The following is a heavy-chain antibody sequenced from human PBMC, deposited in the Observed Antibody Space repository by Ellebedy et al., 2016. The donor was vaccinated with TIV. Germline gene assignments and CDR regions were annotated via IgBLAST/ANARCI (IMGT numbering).Heavy chain of an antibody. CDR3: AKDLHILASDY. CDR1: GFTFSTHW. Sequence: GESLKISCAASGFTFSTHWMHWVRQAPGKGLVWVSRINGDGTSTNYADSVKGRFTISRDNARNTVYLQMNSLRAEDTAVYYCAKDLHILASDYWGQGTLVTVSS. J-gene: IGHJ4*02. D-gene: IGHD5-12*01. CDR2: INGDGTST. V-gene: IGHV3-74*01.